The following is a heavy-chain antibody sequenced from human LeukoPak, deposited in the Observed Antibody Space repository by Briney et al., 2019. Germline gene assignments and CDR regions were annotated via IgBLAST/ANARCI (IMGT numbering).Heavy chain of an antibody. CDR2: IYYSGST. J-gene: IGHJ4*02. CDR3: ARGPILWFGELSL. Sequence: SETLSLTCTVSGGSISSSSYYWSWIRQPPGKGLEWIGYIYYSGSTNYNPSLKSRVTISVDTSKNQFSLKLSSVTAADTAVYYCARGPILWFGELSLWGQGTLVTVSS. D-gene: IGHD3-10*01. V-gene: IGHV4-61*01. CDR1: GGSISSSSYY.